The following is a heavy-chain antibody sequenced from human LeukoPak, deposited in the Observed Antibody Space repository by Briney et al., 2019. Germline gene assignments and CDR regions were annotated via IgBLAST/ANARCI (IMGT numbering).Heavy chain of an antibody. CDR3: ASPIAAAAGDAFDI. Sequence: PGGSLRLSCAASGFPFSSYWMHWVRQAQGKGLVWVSRINSDGSSTSYADSVKGRFTISRGNAKNTLYLQMNSLRAEDTAVYYCASPIAAAAGDAFDIWGQGTMVTVSS. CDR2: INSDGSST. J-gene: IGHJ3*02. V-gene: IGHV3-74*01. CDR1: GFPFSSYW. D-gene: IGHD6-13*01.